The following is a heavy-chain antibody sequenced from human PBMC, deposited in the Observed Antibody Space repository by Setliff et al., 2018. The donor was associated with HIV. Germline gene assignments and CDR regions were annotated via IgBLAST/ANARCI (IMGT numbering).Heavy chain of an antibody. CDR1: GGSISRGSYY. CDR3: ARGKGGLVGPAEFDY. D-gene: IGHD1-26*01. Sequence: SETLSLTCTVPGGSISRGSYYWSWIRQPAGKGLEWIGRIYTNGNTQYNPSLKSRVTMSEETSKNQFSLKLKSVTAADTAIYFCARGKGGLVGPAEFDYWGPGTLVTVSS. J-gene: IGHJ4*02. CDR2: IYTNGNT. V-gene: IGHV4-61*02.